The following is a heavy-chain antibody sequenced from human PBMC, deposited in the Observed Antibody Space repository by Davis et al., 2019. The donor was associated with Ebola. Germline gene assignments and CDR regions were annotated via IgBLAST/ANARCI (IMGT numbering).Heavy chain of an antibody. J-gene: IGHJ6*02. Sequence: GESLKISCKGSGYSFTGYWIGWVRQMPGKGLEWMGIIYPGDSDTRYSPSFQGQVTISADKSISTAYLQWSSLKASDTAMYYCAIPYYDILTGYPLGMDVWGQGTTVTVSS. CDR2: IYPGDSDT. D-gene: IGHD3-9*01. V-gene: IGHV5-51*01. CDR1: GYSFTGYW. CDR3: AIPYYDILTGYPLGMDV.